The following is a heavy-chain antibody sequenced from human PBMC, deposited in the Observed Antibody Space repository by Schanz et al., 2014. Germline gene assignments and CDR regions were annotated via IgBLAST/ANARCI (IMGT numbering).Heavy chain of an antibody. D-gene: IGHD3-10*01. CDR1: GGTFSFTSYN. J-gene: IGHJ4*02. Sequence: QVQLVQSGAEMKKPGASVKVSCKASGGTFSFTSYNVHWVRQAPGQGLEWMGIINLSGGSTNNAQKFQGRLTMTRDTSTSTVYMELSSLRSEDTAVHYCARGRGFYDYWGQGTLVTVSS. V-gene: IGHV1-46*01. CDR2: INLSGGST. CDR3: ARGRGFYDY.